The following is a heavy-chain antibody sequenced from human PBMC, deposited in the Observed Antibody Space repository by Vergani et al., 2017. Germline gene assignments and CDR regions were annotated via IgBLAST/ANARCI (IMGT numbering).Heavy chain of an antibody. J-gene: IGHJ6*03. CDR3: ARVRLVPAAIYYMDV. Sequence: QVQLQESGPGLVKPSETLSLTCTVSGGSISSYYWSWIRQPPGKGLEWIGYIYYSGSTNYNPSLKSRVTISVDTSKNQFSLKLSSVTAADTAVYYCARVRLVPAAIYYMDVWGKGTTVTVSS. D-gene: IGHD2-2*01. CDR1: GGSISSYY. CDR2: IYYSGST. V-gene: IGHV4-59*01.